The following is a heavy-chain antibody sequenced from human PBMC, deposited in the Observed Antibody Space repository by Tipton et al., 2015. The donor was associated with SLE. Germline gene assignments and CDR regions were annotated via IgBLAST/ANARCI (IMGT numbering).Heavy chain of an antibody. CDR2: IYYSGTT. Sequence: TLSLTCTVSGGSISSHYWSWIRQPPGKGLEWIGYIYYSGTTNYNPSLKSRVTISVDTSKNQFSLKLSSVTAADTAVYYCARDLESLISVPMDSWGQGTLVTVSS. D-gene: IGHD1-1*01. J-gene: IGHJ4*02. V-gene: IGHV4-59*11. CDR3: ARDLESLISVPMDS. CDR1: GGSISSHY.